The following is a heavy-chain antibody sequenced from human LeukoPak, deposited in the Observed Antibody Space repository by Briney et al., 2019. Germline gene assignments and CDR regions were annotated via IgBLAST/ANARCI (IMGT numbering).Heavy chain of an antibody. D-gene: IGHD2-15*01. V-gene: IGHV4-39*01. CDR1: GGSISSSSYY. CDR2: IYYSGST. CDR3: ARQHDIVVVVAAFSFDY. Sequence: PSETLSLTCTASGGSISSSSYYWGWIRQPPGKGLEWIGSIYYSGSTYYNPSLKSRVTISVDTSKNQFSLKLSSVTAADTAVYYCARQHDIVVVVAAFSFDYWGQGTLVTVSS. J-gene: IGHJ4*02.